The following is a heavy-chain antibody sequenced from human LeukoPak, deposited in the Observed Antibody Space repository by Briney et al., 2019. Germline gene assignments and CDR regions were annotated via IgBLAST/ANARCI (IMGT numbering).Heavy chain of an antibody. J-gene: IGHJ4*02. CDR1: GFTFSSYW. V-gene: IGHV3-7*04. Sequence: PGGFLRLSCAASGFTFSSYWMSWVRQAPGKGLEWVANIKEDGSEKYYVDSVKGRFTISRDNAKNSLYLQMDTLRDEDTAVYYCTRINLGWWGQGTLVTVSS. CDR3: TRINLGW. CDR2: IKEDGSEK. D-gene: IGHD7-27*01.